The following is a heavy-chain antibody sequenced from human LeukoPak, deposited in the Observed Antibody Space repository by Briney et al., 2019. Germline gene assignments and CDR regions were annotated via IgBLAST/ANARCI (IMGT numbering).Heavy chain of an antibody. CDR2: IIPIFGTA. J-gene: IGHJ3*02. Sequence: SVKVSYKASGGTFSSYAISWVRQAPGQGLEWMGGIIPIFGTANYAQKFQGRVTITADESTSTAYMELSSLRSEDTAVYYCARGTLYPPDAFDIWGQGTMVTVSS. CDR3: ARGTLYPPDAFDI. V-gene: IGHV1-69*13. CDR1: GGTFSSYA. D-gene: IGHD2-15*01.